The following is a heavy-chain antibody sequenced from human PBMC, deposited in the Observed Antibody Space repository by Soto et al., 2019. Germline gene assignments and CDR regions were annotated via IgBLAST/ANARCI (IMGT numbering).Heavy chain of an antibody. D-gene: IGHD3-16*01. CDR2: ISGSGFKK. Sequence: QTGGSLRLSCAASGLIFENFGMSWVRQAPGKGLEWISSISGSGFKKYYADSVKGRFTISRDNSHNTLYLQVHSLTAEDTAVYYCAKDRRAGGNSAFYFDFWGQGAQVTVSS. CDR3: AKDRRAGGNSAFYFDF. V-gene: IGHV3-23*01. CDR1: GLIFENFG. J-gene: IGHJ4*02.